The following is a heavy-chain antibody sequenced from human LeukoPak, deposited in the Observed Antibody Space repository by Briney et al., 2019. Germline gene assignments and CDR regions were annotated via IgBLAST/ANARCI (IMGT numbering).Heavy chain of an antibody. Sequence: SETLSLTCTVSGYSISSGDYWGWIRQPPGKGLEWIGSIYHSGRTYYNPSLKSRVTISVDTSKNQFSLKLSSVTAADTAVYYCARASRYWFDPWGQGTLVTVSS. CDR2: IYHSGRT. CDR3: ARASRYWFDP. CDR1: GYSISSGDY. V-gene: IGHV4-38-2*02. J-gene: IGHJ5*02.